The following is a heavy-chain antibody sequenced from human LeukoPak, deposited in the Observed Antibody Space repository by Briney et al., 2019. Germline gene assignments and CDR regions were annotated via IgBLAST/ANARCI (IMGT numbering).Heavy chain of an antibody. Sequence: PSETLSLTCAVYGGSFSGYYWSWIRQPPGKGLEWIGEINHSGSTNYNPSLKSRVTISVDTSKNQFSLKLSSVTAADTAVYYCARASNYDILTGYHAPYYYGMDVWGKGTTVTVSS. CDR2: INHSGST. J-gene: IGHJ6*04. V-gene: IGHV4-34*01. CDR3: ARASNYDILTGYHAPYYYGMDV. D-gene: IGHD3-9*01. CDR1: GGSFSGYY.